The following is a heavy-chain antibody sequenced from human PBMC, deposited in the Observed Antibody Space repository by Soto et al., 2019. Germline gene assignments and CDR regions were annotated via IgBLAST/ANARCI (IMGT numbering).Heavy chain of an antibody. Sequence: GGSLRLSCAASGFTFSSYWMSWVRQAPGKGLEWVANIKPDGSEKYYVDSVRGRFTISRDNVENSLNLQMNSLRAEDAALYYCARDEARPLLYCCQTTLVTVFS. CDR2: IKPDGSEK. V-gene: IGHV3-7*01. CDR1: GFTFSSYW. J-gene: IGHJ4*02. D-gene: IGHD2-15*01. CDR3: ARDEARPLLY.